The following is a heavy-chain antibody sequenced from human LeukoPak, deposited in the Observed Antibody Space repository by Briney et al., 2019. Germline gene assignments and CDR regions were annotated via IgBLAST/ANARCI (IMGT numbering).Heavy chain of an antibody. CDR3: ARDERRTYDFWSGSYQREYYSSGMDV. J-gene: IGHJ6*02. CDR1: GGSVSSANYY. D-gene: IGHD3-3*01. CDR2: IYYSGTT. V-gene: IGHV4-61*01. Sequence: SETLSLTCTVSGGSVSSANYYWSWIRQPPGKGLEWIGYIYYSGTTNYNPSLKSRVTISVDTSKNQLSLKLNSVTAADTAVYYCARDERRTYDFWSGSYQREYYSSGMDVWGQGTTVTVSS.